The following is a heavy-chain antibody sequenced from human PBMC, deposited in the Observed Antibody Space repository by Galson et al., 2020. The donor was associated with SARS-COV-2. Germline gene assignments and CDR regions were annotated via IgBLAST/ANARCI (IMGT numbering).Heavy chain of an antibody. CDR3: ARDQQRFLEWLFPYNRFDL. J-gene: IGHJ5*02. CDR1: RYTFTSHC. V-gene: IGHV1-18*01. Sequence: SVHVSCKPSRYTFTSHCISRLRQAPRHPLEWTGWISAYNVNTNYPQKPQGRVTITTNTSMSPAYIELMSLGSDDTAVYCCARDQQRFLEWLFPYNRFDLWGQGTMVTVSS. D-gene: IGHD3-3*01. CDR2: ISAYNVNT.